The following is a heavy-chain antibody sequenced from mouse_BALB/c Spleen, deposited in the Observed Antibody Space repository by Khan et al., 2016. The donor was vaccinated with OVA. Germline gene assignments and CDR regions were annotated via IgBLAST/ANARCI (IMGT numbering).Heavy chain of an antibody. CDR1: GFSLTSYA. V-gene: IGHV2-6-2*01. CDR3: ARHQFPLSLDS. CDR2: IWSDGRT. J-gene: IGHJ4*01. Sequence: QVQLKESGPDLVAPSQSLSITCTVSGFSLTSYAIHWVRQPPGKGLEWLVVIWSDGRTTYNSTLKSRLSISKDNSKSQVFLKINSLQTEDTAMYYCARHQFPLSLDSWGQGTSVTVSS.